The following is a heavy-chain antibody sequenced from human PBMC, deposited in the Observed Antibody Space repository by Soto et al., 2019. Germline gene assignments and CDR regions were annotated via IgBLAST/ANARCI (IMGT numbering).Heavy chain of an antibody. J-gene: IGHJ4*02. CDR2: IYYSGST. Sequence: SETLSLTCTVSGGSISSGGYYWSWIRQHPGKGLEWIGYIYYSGSTYYNPSLKSRVTISVDTSKNQFSLKLSSVTAADTVVYYCARAGPPPTVTTSPFDYWGQGTLVTVSS. CDR1: GGSISSGGYY. CDR3: ARAGPPPTVTTSPFDY. V-gene: IGHV4-31*03. D-gene: IGHD4-17*01.